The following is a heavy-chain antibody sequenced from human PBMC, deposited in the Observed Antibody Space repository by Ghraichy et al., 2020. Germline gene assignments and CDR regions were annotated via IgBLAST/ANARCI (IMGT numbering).Heavy chain of an antibody. Sequence: GGSLRLSCAASGFTFSSYGMHWVRQAPGKGLEWVAHVSYDGSTEYYADSVKVRFTISRDNSKNTLYLQMNGLRAEDTAVYYCAKDTEISSWYRGGTYYYYYGMDVWGQGTTVTVSS. D-gene: IGHD6-13*01. CDR1: GFTFSSYG. CDR3: AKDTEISSWYRGGTYYYYYGMDV. CDR2: VSYDGSTE. V-gene: IGHV3-30*18. J-gene: IGHJ6*02.